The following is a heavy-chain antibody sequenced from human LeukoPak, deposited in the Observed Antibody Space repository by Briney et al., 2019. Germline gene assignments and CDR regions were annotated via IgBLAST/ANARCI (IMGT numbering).Heavy chain of an antibody. D-gene: IGHD1-26*01. J-gene: IGHJ5*02. CDR3: ARECKQGGSYVYNWFDP. CDR1: GGSISSSSYY. Sequence: PSETLSLTRTVSGGSISSSSYYWGWIRQPPGQGLEWIGSIYYSGSTYYNPSLKSRFTISVDTSKNQFSLKLSSVTAADTAVYYWARECKQGGSYVYNWFDPWGQGTLVTVSS. V-gene: IGHV4-39*07. CDR2: IYYSGST.